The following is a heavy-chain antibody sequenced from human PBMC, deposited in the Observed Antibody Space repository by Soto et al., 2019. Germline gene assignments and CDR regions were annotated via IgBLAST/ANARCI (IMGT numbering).Heavy chain of an antibody. CDR2: ISYDGSNK. Sequence: QVQLVESGGGVVQPGRSLRLSCAASGFTFSSYAMHWVRQAPGKGLEWVAVISYDGSNKYYADSVKGRFTISRDNSKNTLYLQMNSLRAEDTAVYYCAREGGSYYRTLDPWGQGTVVTVSS. CDR1: GFTFSSYA. CDR3: AREGGSYYRTLDP. J-gene: IGHJ5*02. D-gene: IGHD1-26*01. V-gene: IGHV3-30-3*01.